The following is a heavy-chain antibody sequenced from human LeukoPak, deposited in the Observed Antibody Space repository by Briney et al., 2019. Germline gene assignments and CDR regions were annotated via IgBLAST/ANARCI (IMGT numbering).Heavy chain of an antibody. CDR1: GFTFSSYS. CDR3: AKYIWPHYGSGSHLDY. CDR2: ISSSSSTI. Sequence: GGSLRLSCAASGFTFSSYSMNWVRQAPGKGLEWVSYISSSSSTIYYADSVKGRFTISRDNAKNSLYLQMNSLRAEDTALYYCAKYIWPHYGSGSHLDYWGQGTLVTVSS. D-gene: IGHD3-10*01. J-gene: IGHJ4*02. V-gene: IGHV3-48*04.